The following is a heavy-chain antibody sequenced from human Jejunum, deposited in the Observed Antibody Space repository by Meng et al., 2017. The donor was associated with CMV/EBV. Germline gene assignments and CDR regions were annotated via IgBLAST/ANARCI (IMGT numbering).Heavy chain of an antibody. V-gene: IGHV3-13*01. J-gene: IGHJ3*02. CDR2: IETTGDT. D-gene: IGHD1-7*01. CDR1: TFSTYD. CDR3: AKDSSYRYRWNYPDAFNM. Sequence: TFSTYDMHWVRQPKGKGLEWVSTIETTGDTYYAASLKGRFTISRDNSKNTVYLQMNSLRAEDTAVYYCAKDSSYRYRWNYPDAFNMWGQGTMVTVSS.